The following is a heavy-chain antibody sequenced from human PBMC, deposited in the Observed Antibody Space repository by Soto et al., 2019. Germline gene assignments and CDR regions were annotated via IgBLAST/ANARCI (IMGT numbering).Heavy chain of an antibody. V-gene: IGHV1-8*01. CDR2: MNHNSGNT. CDR3: AVWDTLAVASYYYGMDV. D-gene: IGHD6-19*01. Sequence: QVQLVQSGAEVKKPGASVKVSCKASGYTFTSYDINWVRQATGQGLEWMGWMNHNSGNTGYAQKFQGRVTMTRNTSISTAYMELSSLRSEDTAVYYCAVWDTLAVASYYYGMDVWGQGTTVTVSS. CDR1: GYTFTSYD. J-gene: IGHJ6*02.